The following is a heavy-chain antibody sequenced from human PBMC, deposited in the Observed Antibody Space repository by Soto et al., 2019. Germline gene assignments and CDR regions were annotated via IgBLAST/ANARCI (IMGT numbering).Heavy chain of an antibody. J-gene: IGHJ4*02. CDR1: GFTFSTYA. CDR2: ISVSGDT. CDR3: AKSLDTATSFDY. V-gene: IGHV3-23*01. Sequence: GGSLRLSCAASGFTFSTYAMNWVRQTPGKGPEWVSLISVSGDTYYADSVKGRFAISRDNSKNTLFLHMNSLRAEDTAVYYCAKSLDTATSFDYWGQGTLVTVSS.